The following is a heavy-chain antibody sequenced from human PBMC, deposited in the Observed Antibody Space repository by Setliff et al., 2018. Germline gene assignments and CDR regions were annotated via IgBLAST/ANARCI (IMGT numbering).Heavy chain of an antibody. Sequence: SETLSLTCTVSGGSISSSSYYWGWIRQPPGKGLEWIGSIYYSGSTYYNPSLKSRVTISVETSKNQFSLKLSSVTAADTAVYYCARGRAGHSGHWGQGTLVTVSS. CDR1: GGSISSSSYY. D-gene: IGHD6-19*01. CDR3: ARGRAGHSGH. CDR2: IYYSGST. J-gene: IGHJ4*02. V-gene: IGHV4-39*07.